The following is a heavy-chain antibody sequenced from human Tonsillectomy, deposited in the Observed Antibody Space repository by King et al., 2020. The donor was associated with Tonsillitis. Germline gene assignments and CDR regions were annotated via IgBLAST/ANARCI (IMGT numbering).Heavy chain of an antibody. V-gene: IGHV3-7*03. CDR1: GFTFSIYW. Sequence: VQLVESGGGLVQPGGSLRLSCAASGFTFSIYWMNWVRQAPGKGLEWVASIKQDGSDEYYVDSVKGRFTISRDNAKNSLYLQMNSLRADDTAVYYCARDLTSNPVEPKWFDYWGQGTLVPVSS. CDR2: IKQDGSDE. D-gene: IGHD5-24*01. J-gene: IGHJ4*02. CDR3: ARDLTSNPVEPKWFDY.